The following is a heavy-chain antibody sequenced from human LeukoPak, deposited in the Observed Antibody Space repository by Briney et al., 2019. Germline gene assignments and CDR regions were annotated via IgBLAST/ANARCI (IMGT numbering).Heavy chain of an antibody. Sequence: GGTLRLSCAASGFTFSSYEMNWDRQAPGPWLELVSYISSCGSTIYYADSVKARFTISRDNAKNSLYLQMNSLRAGDTAVYYCARDAYQVAGSTLNDYWGQGTLVTVSS. CDR3: ARDAYQVAGSTLNDY. CDR2: ISSCGSTI. CDR1: GFTFSSYE. D-gene: IGHD3-16*01. J-gene: IGHJ4*02. V-gene: IGHV3-48*03.